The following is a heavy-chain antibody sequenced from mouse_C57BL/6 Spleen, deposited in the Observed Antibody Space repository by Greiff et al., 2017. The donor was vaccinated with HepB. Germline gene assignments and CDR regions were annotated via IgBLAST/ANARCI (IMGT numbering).Heavy chain of an antibody. CDR2: IRNKANGYTT. Sequence: EVQVVESGGGLVQPGGSLSLSCAASGFTFTDYYMSWVSQPPGKELEWLGFIRNKANGYTTEYSASVTGRFTISRDNSQSILYLQMNALIAEDSATYYCARYSFYDSLDYWGQGTSVTVSS. D-gene: IGHD2-3*01. J-gene: IGHJ4*01. CDR3: ARYSFYDSLDY. CDR1: GFTFTDYY. V-gene: IGHV7-3*01.